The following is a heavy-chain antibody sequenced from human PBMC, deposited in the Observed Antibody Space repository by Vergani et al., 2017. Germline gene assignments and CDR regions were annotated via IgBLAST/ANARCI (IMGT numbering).Heavy chain of an antibody. CDR3: AKDTVSSGWGIIDY. D-gene: IGHD6-19*01. CDR2: ISWDGGST. J-gene: IGHJ4*02. Sequence: EVQLVESGGVVVQPGGSLRLSCAASGFTFDDYTMHWVRQAPGKGLEWVSLISWDGGSTYYADSVKGRFTISRDNAKNSLYLQMNSLTAEDTALYYCAKDTVSSGWGIIDYWGQGTLVTVSS. CDR1: GFTFDDYT. V-gene: IGHV3-43*01.